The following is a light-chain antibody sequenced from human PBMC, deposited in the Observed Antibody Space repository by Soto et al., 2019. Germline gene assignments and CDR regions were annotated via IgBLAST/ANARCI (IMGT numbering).Light chain of an antibody. CDR2: GVS. CDR1: QSVNSNY. J-gene: IGKJ3*01. V-gene: IGKV3-20*01. Sequence: EIVLTQSKGTLSLSPGERATLSCRASQSVNSNYLAWHQQKPGQAPRLLIYGVSSRATGIPDRFSGSGSGTDFTLTISRLEPEDFAVYYCQQYGNSGVTFGPGTKVDIK. CDR3: QQYGNSGVT.